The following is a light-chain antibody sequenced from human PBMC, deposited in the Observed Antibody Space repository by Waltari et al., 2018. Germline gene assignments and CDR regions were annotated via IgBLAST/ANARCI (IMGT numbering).Light chain of an antibody. Sequence: EIVLTQSPGTLSLSPGERATFSCRPSQTGRTTYLACYQQKPGQAPTLLTYGAPSRATCIPDRFSGSGSLTDFSLTISSLEPEDFAVYYCQQYDISPLTFGGGTKVEIK. CDR2: GAP. J-gene: IGKJ4*01. V-gene: IGKV3-20*01. CDR1: QTGRTTY. CDR3: QQYDISPLT.